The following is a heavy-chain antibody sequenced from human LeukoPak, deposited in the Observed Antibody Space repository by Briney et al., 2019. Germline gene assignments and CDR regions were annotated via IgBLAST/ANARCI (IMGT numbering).Heavy chain of an antibody. J-gene: IGHJ4*02. Sequence: GGSLRLSCAASGFTFSSYSMNWVRQAPGKGLEWVSSITSSSSYIHYADSVKGRFTISRDDAKNSLYLQMNSLRAEDTAIYYCARDRLVLRPRSSSDYWGQGTLVTVSS. CDR1: GFTFSSYS. CDR3: ARDRLVLRPRSSSDY. CDR2: ITSSSSYI. V-gene: IGHV3-21*01. D-gene: IGHD6-6*01.